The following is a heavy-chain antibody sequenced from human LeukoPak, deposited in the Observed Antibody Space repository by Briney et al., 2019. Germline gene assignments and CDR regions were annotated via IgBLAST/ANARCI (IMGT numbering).Heavy chain of an antibody. D-gene: IGHD5-12*01. CDR1: GFTFSSYS. CDR2: ISSSSSYI. CDR3: ARDLTGHGSGYEGPSDY. Sequence: PGGSLRLSCAASGFTFSSYSMNWVRQAPGEGLEWVSSISSSSSYIYYADSVKGRFTISRDNAKNSLYLQMNSLRAEDTAVYYCARDLTGHGSGYEGPSDYWGQGTLVTVSS. V-gene: IGHV3-21*01. J-gene: IGHJ4*02.